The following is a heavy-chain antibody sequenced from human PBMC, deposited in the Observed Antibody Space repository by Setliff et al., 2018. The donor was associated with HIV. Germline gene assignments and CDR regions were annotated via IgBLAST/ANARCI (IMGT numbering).Heavy chain of an antibody. CDR3: ASSPIAAPTYYFDY. J-gene: IGHJ4*02. D-gene: IGHD6-6*01. Sequence: SETLSLTCSVSGGSISSSRYFWGWIRQSPGKGLEWIGSLSYTGSTYYNPSLKSRVTISADTSKNQFSLKLNSVTAADTAVYYCASSPIAAPTYYFDYWGQGTLVTVSS. CDR1: GGSISSSRYF. CDR2: LSYTGST. V-gene: IGHV4-39*01.